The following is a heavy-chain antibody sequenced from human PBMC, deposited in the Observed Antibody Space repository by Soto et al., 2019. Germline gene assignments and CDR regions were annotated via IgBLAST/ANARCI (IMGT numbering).Heavy chain of an antibody. CDR1: GGSISCGDYY. CDR2: VYDSGSA. V-gene: IGHV4-30-4*01. CDR3: XRDQRGYSSEWGDWFDP. D-gene: IGHD5-12*01. Sequence: SETLSLTCTVSGGSISCGDYYWSWIRQPPGAGLEWIGYVYDSGSAYYTPSLKSRVSISVDTSKNQFSLKLSSVTAADTAVYYCXRDQRGYSSEWGDWFDPWGQGMLVTVSS. J-gene: IGHJ5*02.